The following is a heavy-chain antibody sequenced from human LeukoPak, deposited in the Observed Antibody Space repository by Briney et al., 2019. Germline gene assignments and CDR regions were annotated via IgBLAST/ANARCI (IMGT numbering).Heavy chain of an antibody. CDR3: AKEYCSNSVCHSLDY. CDR1: GFTFSCSG. J-gene: IGHJ4*02. CDR2: ISYDGSNK. V-gene: IGHV3-30*18. Sequence: GGSLRLSCAASGFTFSCSGMHWVRQAAGKGLELVAVISYDGSNKYYADSVKGRFTFSRDNSKNPLYLQMNSLRAEDTAVYYCAKEYCSNSVCHSLDYWGQGTLVTVSS. D-gene: IGHD2-8*01.